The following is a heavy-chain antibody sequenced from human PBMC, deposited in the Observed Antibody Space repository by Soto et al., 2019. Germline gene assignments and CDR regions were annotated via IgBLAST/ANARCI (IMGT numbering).Heavy chain of an antibody. J-gene: IGHJ5*02. Sequence: SETLSLTCTVSGASIRSGNYYWTWIRQLAGKGLEWIGYVHYSGTTYSNPSLKSRVSISVDTSKNQFSLTVSSVTAADTAVYYCARENVVVVPTAKGWFDPWGQGTLVTVSS. V-gene: IGHV4-31*03. CDR1: GASIRSGNYY. CDR2: VHYSGTT. D-gene: IGHD2-2*01. CDR3: ARENVVVVPTAKGWFDP.